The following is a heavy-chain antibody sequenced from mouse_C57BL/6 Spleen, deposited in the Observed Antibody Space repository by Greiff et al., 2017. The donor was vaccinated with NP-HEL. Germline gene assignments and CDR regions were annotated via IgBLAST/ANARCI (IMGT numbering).Heavy chain of an antibody. Sequence: VKLQESGAELVRPGTSVKVSCKASGYAFTNYLIEWVKQRPGQGLEWIGVINPGSGGTNYNEKFKGKATLTADKSSSTAYMQLSSLTSEDSAVYFCARTDDYDGAYWGQGTLVTVSA. CDR3: ARTDDYDGAY. D-gene: IGHD2-4*01. V-gene: IGHV1-54*01. CDR1: GYAFTNYL. CDR2: INPGSGGT. J-gene: IGHJ3*01.